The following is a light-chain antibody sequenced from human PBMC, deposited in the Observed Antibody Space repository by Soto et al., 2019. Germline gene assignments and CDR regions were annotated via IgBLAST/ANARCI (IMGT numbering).Light chain of an antibody. CDR2: EVS. V-gene: IGLV2-14*01. Sequence: QSVLTQPASVSGSPGQSITISCTGTSSDVGGYNSVCWYQQHPGKAPKLMIYEVSNRPSGVSNRFSGSKSGNTASLTISGLQAEDEADYYCSSYTSSSSRYAFGTGTKLTVL. CDR3: SSYTSSSSRYA. J-gene: IGLJ1*01. CDR1: SSDVGGYNS.